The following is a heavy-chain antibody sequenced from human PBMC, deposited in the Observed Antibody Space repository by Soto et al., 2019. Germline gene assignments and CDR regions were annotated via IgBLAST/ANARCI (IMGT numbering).Heavy chain of an antibody. V-gene: IGHV2-26*01. Sequence: SGPTLVNPTETLTLTCTVSGFSLSNARMGVSWIRQPPGKALEWLAHIFSNDEKSYSTSLKSRLTISKDTSKSQVVLTMTNMDPVDTATYYCARISTGRITIFGVVIINPFLDYWGQGTLVTVSS. J-gene: IGHJ4*02. CDR2: IFSNDEK. D-gene: IGHD3-3*01. CDR1: GFSLSNARMG. CDR3: ARISTGRITIFGVVIINPFLDY.